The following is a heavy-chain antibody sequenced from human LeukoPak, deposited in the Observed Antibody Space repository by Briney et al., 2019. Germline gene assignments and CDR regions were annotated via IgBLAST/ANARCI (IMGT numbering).Heavy chain of an antibody. CDR2: INPNSGGT. Sequence: ASVKVSCKASGYTFTSYYMHWVRQAPGQGLEWMGWINPNSGGTNYAQKFKGRVTMTRDTSISTAYMELSRLRSDDTAVYYCARGRVTFLGAFDYWGQGTLVTVSS. CDR1: GYTFTSYY. CDR3: ARGRVTFLGAFDY. V-gene: IGHV1-2*02. D-gene: IGHD2/OR15-2a*01. J-gene: IGHJ4*02.